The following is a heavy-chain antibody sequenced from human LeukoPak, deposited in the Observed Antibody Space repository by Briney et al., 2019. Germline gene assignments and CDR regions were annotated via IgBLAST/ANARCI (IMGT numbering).Heavy chain of an antibody. J-gene: IGHJ4*02. CDR3: GRNLGSGSDH. CDR2: THYRGDI. CDR1: GASVSSDY. Sequence: SETLSLTCSVSGASVSSDYWNWIRQSPGRGLEWIGYTHYRGDINYNPSLKSRLTMSVDASSNQVSLKPSSVTAADAAVYYCGRNLGSGSDHWGQGTLVTVSS. V-gene: IGHV4-59*02. D-gene: IGHD3-10*01.